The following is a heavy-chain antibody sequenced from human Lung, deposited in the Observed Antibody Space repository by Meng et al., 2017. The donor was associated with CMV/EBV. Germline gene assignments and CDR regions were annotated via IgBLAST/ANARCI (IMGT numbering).Heavy chain of an antibody. Sequence: GGSLRLSCAASGFTVTDNYMIWVRQGPGKGLEWVSVIYSADRAYYADSVRGRFTISRDISENTVYLQMLNLRAEDAAMYNCARPVAIRPMLGYYYGLDVWGQGXTVTVSS. V-gene: IGHV3-53*01. CDR3: ARPVAIRPMLGYYYGLDV. CDR2: IYSADRA. J-gene: IGHJ6*02. CDR1: GFTVTDNY. D-gene: IGHD6-6*01.